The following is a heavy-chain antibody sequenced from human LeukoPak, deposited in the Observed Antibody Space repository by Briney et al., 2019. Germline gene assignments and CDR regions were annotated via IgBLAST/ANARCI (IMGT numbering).Heavy chain of an antibody. CDR3: AKSSTSQRGYYGMDV. J-gene: IGHJ6*02. Sequence: GGSLRLSCAASGFTFSNYAMSWVRQAPGKGLEWVSFITDSGSSTYYADSVKGRFAISRDSSKNTLSLQMNSLRVEDTGVCFCAKSSTSQRGYYGMDVWGQGTTVTVSS. D-gene: IGHD6-25*01. CDR2: ITDSGSST. CDR1: GFTFSNYA. V-gene: IGHV3-23*01.